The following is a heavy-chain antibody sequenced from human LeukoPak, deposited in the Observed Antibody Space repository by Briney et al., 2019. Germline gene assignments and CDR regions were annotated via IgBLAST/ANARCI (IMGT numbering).Heavy chain of an antibody. CDR1: GYTFTGYY. V-gene: IGHV1-2*04. CDR3: ARAGTYYYDSSGPFRMDV. D-gene: IGHD3-22*01. CDR2: INPNSGGT. J-gene: IGHJ6*02. Sequence: ASVKVSCKASGYTFTGYYMHWVRQAPGQGLEWMGWINPNSGGTNYAQKFQGWVTMTRDTSISTAYMELSRLRSDDTAVYYCARAGTYYYDSSGPFRMDVWGQGTTVTVSS.